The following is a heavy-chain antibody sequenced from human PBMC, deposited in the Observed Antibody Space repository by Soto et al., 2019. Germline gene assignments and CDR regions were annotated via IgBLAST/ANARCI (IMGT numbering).Heavy chain of an antibody. D-gene: IGHD6-19*01. J-gene: IGHJ4*02. CDR1: GFTFSSYA. V-gene: IGHV3-23*01. CDR3: APRYSSGWYTY. Sequence: GGSLRLSCAASGFTFSSYAMSWVRQAPGKGLEWVSAISGSGGSTYYADSVKGRFTISRDNSKNTLYLQMNSLRAEDTAVYYCAPRYSSGWYTYWGQGTLVTVSS. CDR2: ISGSGGST.